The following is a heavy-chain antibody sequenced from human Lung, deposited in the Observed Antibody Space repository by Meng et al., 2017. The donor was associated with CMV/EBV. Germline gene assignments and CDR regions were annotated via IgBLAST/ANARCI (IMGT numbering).Heavy chain of an antibody. Sequence: QLTLQESGPGLVRPSDTLSLTCSVSGGSISSSTYYWAWIRQPPGKGLEWIGSLYDSGSTYYHPSLKSRVTISVDTSKTYFSLKLRSVTAADTAVYYCARDLEYWGQGTLVTVSS. CDR2: LYDSGST. V-gene: IGHV4-39*07. J-gene: IGHJ4*02. CDR1: GGSISSSTYY. CDR3: ARDLEY. D-gene: IGHD1-1*01.